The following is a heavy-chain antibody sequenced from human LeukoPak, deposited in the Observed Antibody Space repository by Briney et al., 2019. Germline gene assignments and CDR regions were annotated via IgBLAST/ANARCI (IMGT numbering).Heavy chain of an antibody. CDR2: IYTSGST. J-gene: IGHJ4*02. CDR1: GGSIGSYY. V-gene: IGHV4-4*07. Sequence: SETPSLTCTVSGGSIGSYYWTWIRQPAGKGLEWVGRIYTSGSTYYNPSLKGRLTMSIDTSKKQFSLKLTSVTAADTAVYYCARDLELWGQGAVVTVSS. CDR3: ARDLEL. D-gene: IGHD1-7*01.